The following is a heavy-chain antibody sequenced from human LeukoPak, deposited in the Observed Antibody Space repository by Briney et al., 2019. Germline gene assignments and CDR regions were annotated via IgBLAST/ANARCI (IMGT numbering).Heavy chain of an antibody. CDR1: GYTFTSYD. V-gene: IGHV1-8*02. CDR3: ARGPTLVRGVIMPDSVGGMDV. J-gene: IGHJ6*02. Sequence: ASVKVSCKASGYTFTSYDINWVRQAPGQGLEWMGWMNPNSGNTRYAQKVQGRITMTRDTSISTAYMELSSLRSEDTAVYYCARGPTLVRGVIMPDSVGGMDVWGQGTTVTVSS. D-gene: IGHD3-10*01. CDR2: MNPNSGNT.